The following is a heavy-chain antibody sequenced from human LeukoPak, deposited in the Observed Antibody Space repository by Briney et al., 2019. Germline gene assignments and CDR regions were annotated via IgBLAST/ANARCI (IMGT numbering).Heavy chain of an antibody. J-gene: IGHJ4*02. CDR3: VRYLSGWYYFDY. CDR1: GFTFSSYA. V-gene: IGHV3-64*04. CDR2: ISSNGGST. D-gene: IGHD6-19*01. Sequence: PGGSLRLSCSASGFTFSSYAMHWVRQAPGKGLEYVSAISSNGGSTYYADSVKGRFTISRDNSKNTLYLQMNSLTAEDTAIYYCVRYLSGWYYFDYWGQGTLVTVSS.